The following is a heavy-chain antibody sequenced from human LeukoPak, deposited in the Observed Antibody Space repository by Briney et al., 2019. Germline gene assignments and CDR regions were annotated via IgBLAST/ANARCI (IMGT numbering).Heavy chain of an antibody. V-gene: IGHV4-34*01. CDR1: GGSFSGYY. J-gene: IGHJ6*02. CDR2: INHSGST. D-gene: IGHD3-10*01. Sequence: SETLSPTCAVYGGSFSGYYWSWIRQPPGKGLEWIGEINHSGSTNYNPSLKSRVTISVDTSKNQFSLKLSSVTAADTAVYYCARGRITMVRGAPHYYYYGMDVWGQGTTVTVSS. CDR3: ARGRITMVRGAPHYYYYGMDV.